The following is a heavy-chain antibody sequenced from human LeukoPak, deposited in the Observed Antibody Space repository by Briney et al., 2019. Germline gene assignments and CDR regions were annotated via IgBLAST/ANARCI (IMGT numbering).Heavy chain of an antibody. Sequence: GGSLTLSCAASAFIITTNFMDWVRQAPGKGLEWVSVIYRKGSTYYADSVQGRFTISRDNSKNTLYLQMNSLGAEDSAVYYCARDSSGTQVFDLWGPGTLVTVSS. CDR1: AFIITTNF. V-gene: IGHV3-53*01. CDR3: ARDSSGTQVFDL. J-gene: IGHJ4*02. CDR2: IYRKGST. D-gene: IGHD6-19*01.